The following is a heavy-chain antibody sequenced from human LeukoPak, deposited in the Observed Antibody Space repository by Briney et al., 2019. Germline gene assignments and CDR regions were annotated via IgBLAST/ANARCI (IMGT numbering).Heavy chain of an antibody. D-gene: IGHD6-13*01. Sequence: XXSLRLSCATSGFTFSDYYMSWIRQAPGKGLEWVSYISSSGSTIYYADSVKGRITISRDNAKNSLYLQMNSLRAEDTAVYYCARTDSSSWYPNWFGPWGQGTLVTVSS. CDR1: GFTFSDYY. CDR2: ISSSGSTI. CDR3: ARTDSSSWYPNWFGP. V-gene: IGHV3-11*01. J-gene: IGHJ5*02.